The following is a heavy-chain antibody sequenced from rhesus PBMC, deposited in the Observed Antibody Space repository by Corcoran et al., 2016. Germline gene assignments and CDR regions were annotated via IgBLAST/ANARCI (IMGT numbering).Heavy chain of an antibody. CDR3: ARGTTVTLHRFDV. D-gene: IGHD4-35*01. CDR1: GGSIGSDY. V-gene: IGHV4-173*01. J-gene: IGHJ5-1*01. CDR2: ISGSGENT. Sequence: QLQLQESGPGLVKPSETLSLTCAVSGGSIGSDYWSWIRQPPGKGLEWIGRISGSGENTDDNPSLKSRVTFSTDTPKNHFSLKLISVTAADTAVYFCARGTTVTLHRFDVWGPGVQVTVSS.